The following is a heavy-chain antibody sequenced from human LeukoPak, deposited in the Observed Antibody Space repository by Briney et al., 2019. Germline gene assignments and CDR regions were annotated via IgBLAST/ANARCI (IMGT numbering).Heavy chain of an antibody. CDR3: ARSSGGSYYGYFDY. J-gene: IGHJ4*02. CDR2: IIPILGIA. CDR1: GGTFSSYA. D-gene: IGHD1-26*01. Sequence: ASVNVSCKASGGTFSSYAISWVRQAPGQGLEWMGRIIPILGIANYAQKFQGRVTITADKSTSTAYMELSSLRSEDTAVYYGARSSGGSYYGYFDYWGQGTLVTVSS. V-gene: IGHV1-69*04.